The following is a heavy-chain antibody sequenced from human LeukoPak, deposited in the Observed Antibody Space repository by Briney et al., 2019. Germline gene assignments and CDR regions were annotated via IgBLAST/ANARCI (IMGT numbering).Heavy chain of an antibody. CDR2: INTNTGNP. CDR1: GYTLSSYA. V-gene: IGHV7-4-1*02. J-gene: IGHJ5*02. CDR3: ARDRKGRIVVVPAAQPSYNWFDP. D-gene: IGHD2-2*01. Sequence: ASVKVSCKASGYTLSSYAMTWVRQAPGQGLEWMGWINTNTGNPTYAQGFTGRFVFSLDTSVSTAYLQISSLKAEDTAVYYCARDRKGRIVVVPAAQPSYNWFDPWGQGTLVTVSS.